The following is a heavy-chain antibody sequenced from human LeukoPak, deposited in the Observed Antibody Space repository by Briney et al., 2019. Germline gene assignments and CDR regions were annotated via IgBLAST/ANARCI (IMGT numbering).Heavy chain of an antibody. Sequence: PGGSLRLSCAASGFTFSSYAMHWVRQAPGKGLEWVAVISYDGSNKYYADSVKGRFTISRDKSKNTLYLQMNSLRAEDTAVYYCASDRVLLWFGELNYWGQGTLVTVSS. V-gene: IGHV3-30-3*01. CDR2: ISYDGSNK. CDR1: GFTFSSYA. D-gene: IGHD3-10*01. J-gene: IGHJ4*02. CDR3: ASDRVLLWFGELNY.